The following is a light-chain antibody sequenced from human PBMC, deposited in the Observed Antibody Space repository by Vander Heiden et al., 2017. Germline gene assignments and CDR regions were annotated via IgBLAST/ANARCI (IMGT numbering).Light chain of an antibody. J-gene: IGKJ4*01. CDR3: QQLNSSPIT. Sequence: DIQLTQSPSFLSASVGDRVTITCRASQGISSYLAWYQQKPGKAPKLLIYAASTLQSGVPSTFSGSGSGTEFTLTISSLQPEDFATYYCQQLNSSPITFGGGTKVDIK. V-gene: IGKV1-9*01. CDR1: QGISSY. CDR2: AAS.